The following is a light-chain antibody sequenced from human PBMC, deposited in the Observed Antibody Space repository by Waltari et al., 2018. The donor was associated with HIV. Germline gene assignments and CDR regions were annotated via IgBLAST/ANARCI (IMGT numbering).Light chain of an antibody. CDR1: GSHIRSNY. J-gene: IGLJ1*01. CDR2: NDD. Sequence: QSVLAQPPSVSGAPGQRVPISCSGSGSHIRSNYVNWYQQLPVTAPTVLIYNDDQRPSGVPARFSGSKAGTTASLAISGLQSEDEADYYCAAWDDTLKVYVFGTGTKVTVL. CDR3: AAWDDTLKVYV. V-gene: IGLV1-44*01.